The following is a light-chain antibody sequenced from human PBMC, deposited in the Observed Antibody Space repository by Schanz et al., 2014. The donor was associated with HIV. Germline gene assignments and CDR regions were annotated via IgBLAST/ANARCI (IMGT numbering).Light chain of an antibody. CDR1: QSVTSRY. V-gene: IGKV3-20*01. CDR2: DAS. Sequence: EIVLTQSPGTLSLSPGERATLSCRASQSVTSRYLAWYKQKHGQAPRLLIFDASIRATGIPDRFSGSGSGTDFTLTISSLQPADFATYYCHQYNSYPGTFGQGTKLDIK. CDR3: HQYNSYPGT. J-gene: IGKJ2*02.